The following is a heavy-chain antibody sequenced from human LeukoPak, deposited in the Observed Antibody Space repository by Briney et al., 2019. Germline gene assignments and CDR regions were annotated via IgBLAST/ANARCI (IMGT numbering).Heavy chain of an antibody. CDR1: GFTFTKYW. CDR3: ARDGSQDNCFDY. V-gene: IGHV3-7*01. Sequence: GDSLRLSCAASGFTFTKYWMTWVRQAPGKGLEWVGNIKQDGSDKNYMDSVKGRFTISRDNTKNSVYLQMSGLRAEDTAVYYCARDGSQDNCFDYWGQGTLVTVSS. J-gene: IGHJ4*02. D-gene: IGHD1-26*01. CDR2: IKQDGSDK.